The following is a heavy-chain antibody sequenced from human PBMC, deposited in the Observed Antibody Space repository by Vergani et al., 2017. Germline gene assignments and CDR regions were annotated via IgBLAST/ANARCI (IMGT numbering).Heavy chain of an antibody. CDR1: EYSFGNYG. CDR2: IYPAYSDT. CDR3: ARHTTYTDS. J-gene: IGHJ4*02. V-gene: IGHV5-51*01. Sequence: EVELVQSGPEMRKPGESLKISCKGSEYSFGNYGIGWVRQMPGNGLEWMGIIYPAYSDTRYSPSFQGQVTISADKSISTAFLQWDSLKASDTALYYCARHTTYTDSWGQGTLVTVSS. D-gene: IGHD1-1*01.